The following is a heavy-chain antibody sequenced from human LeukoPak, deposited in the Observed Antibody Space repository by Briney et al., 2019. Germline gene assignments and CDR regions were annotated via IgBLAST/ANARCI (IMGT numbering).Heavy chain of an antibody. V-gene: IGHV1-46*01. CDR3: AREHIVVVPAAMYWFDP. CDR1: GYTFTSYY. J-gene: IGHJ5*02. D-gene: IGHD2-2*01. CDR2: INPSGGST. Sequence: GASVKVPCKASGYTFTSYYMHWVRQAPGQGLEWMGIINPSGGSTSYAQKFQGRVTMTRDTSTSTVYMELSSLRSEDTAVYYCAREHIVVVPAAMYWFDPWGQGTLVTVSS.